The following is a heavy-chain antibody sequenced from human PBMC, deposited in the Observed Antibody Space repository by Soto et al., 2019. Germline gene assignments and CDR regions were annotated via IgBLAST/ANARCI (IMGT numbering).Heavy chain of an antibody. CDR1: GDTFTNYT. D-gene: IGHD6-19*01. CDR3: ARGVAGTHYYYGLDV. V-gene: IGHV1-69*02. Sequence: QVQLVQSGAEVKKPGSSVKVSCKASGDTFTNYTVSWVRQAPGQGLEWMGRIIPILDIANYAQKFQGRVTITADKPTSTAYMDLTSLRSADTAVYYCARGVAGTHYYYGLDVWGQGTTVTVSS. J-gene: IGHJ6*02. CDR2: IIPILDIA.